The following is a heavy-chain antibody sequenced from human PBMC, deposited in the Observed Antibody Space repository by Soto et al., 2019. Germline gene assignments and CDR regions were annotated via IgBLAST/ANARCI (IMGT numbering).Heavy chain of an antibody. Sequence: QVQLVPSGAEVQKPGSSVKVSCKASGGIFSTYAISWLRQAPGQGLEWMGGIIPIFGTPNYAQRFQGRVTITADESTSTAYMELSRLRSEDTAVYYCARDRDDYGSGNYYNRIDFWGQGTLVTVSS. CDR3: ARDRDDYGSGNYYNRIDF. D-gene: IGHD3-10*01. CDR2: IIPIFGTP. CDR1: GGIFSTYA. V-gene: IGHV1-69*01. J-gene: IGHJ4*02.